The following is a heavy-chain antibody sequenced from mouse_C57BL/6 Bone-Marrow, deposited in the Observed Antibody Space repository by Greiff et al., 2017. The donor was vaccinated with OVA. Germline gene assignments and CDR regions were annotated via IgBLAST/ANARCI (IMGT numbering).Heavy chain of an antibody. J-gene: IGHJ3*01. CDR2: IHPSDSDT. D-gene: IGHD2-3*01. CDR1: GYTFTSYW. CDR3: AIKADGFAWFAY. V-gene: IGHV1-74*01. Sequence: QVQLQQPGAELVKPGASVKVSCKASGYTFTSYWMHWVKQRPGKGLEWIGRIHPSDSDTNYNQKFKGKATLTVDNSSSTAYMQLSSLTSEDSAVYYCAIKADGFAWFAYWGQGTLVTVSA.